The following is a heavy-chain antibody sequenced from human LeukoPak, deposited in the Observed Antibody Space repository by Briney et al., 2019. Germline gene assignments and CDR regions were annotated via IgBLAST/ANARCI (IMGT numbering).Heavy chain of an antibody. CDR3: AREGPGHSSGWYGGPDY. CDR1: GFTFSSYA. Sequence: GGSLRLSCAASGFTFSSYAMSWVRQAPGKGLEWVSNISGSGRGGSTYYADSVKGRFTISRDNAKNSLYLEMNSLRAEDTAVYYCAREGPGHSSGWYGGPDYWGQGTLVTVSS. V-gene: IGHV3-23*01. D-gene: IGHD6-19*01. CDR2: ISGSGRGGST. J-gene: IGHJ4*02.